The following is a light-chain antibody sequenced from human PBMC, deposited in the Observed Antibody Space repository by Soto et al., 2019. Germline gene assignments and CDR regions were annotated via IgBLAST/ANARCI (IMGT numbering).Light chain of an antibody. CDR2: GDS. CDR1: NIGSKS. V-gene: IGLV3-21*02. Sequence: SSELTHPPSVSVAPGQTARITCERNNIGSKSVHWYQQKPGQAPVLVVYGDSDRPSGNPERFSGSNSENTATLTITRVEAGDEADYYCQAWDSSSDHVVFGGGTKLTVL. J-gene: IGLJ2*01. CDR3: QAWDSSSDHVV.